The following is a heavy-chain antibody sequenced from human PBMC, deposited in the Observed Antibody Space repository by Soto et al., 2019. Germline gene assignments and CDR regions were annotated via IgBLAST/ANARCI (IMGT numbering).Heavy chain of an antibody. CDR1: GGSFSAYY. D-gene: IGHD1-26*01. CDR3: ARQRPTDGRWEFANYYGMDV. J-gene: IGHJ6*02. V-gene: IGHV4-34*12. Sequence: PSETLSLTCAVYGGSFSAYYWSWVRQPPGKGLEWIGEIIHSESTKYNPSLKSRVTISVDTSKNPFSLTLRSVTAADTAVYYCARQRPTDGRWEFANYYGMDVWGQGTPVTVSS. CDR2: IIHSEST.